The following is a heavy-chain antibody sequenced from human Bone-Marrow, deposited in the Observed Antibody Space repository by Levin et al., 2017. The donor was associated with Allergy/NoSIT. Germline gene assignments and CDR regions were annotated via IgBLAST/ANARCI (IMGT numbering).Heavy chain of an antibody. CDR3: ARAVYGANCFDS. V-gene: IGHV4-59*01. CDR2: VYDSGNT. Sequence: KGLEWIGYVYDSGNTNYNLSLKSRVTISIDTSKNQFSLKYDSVTAADTAVYYCARAVYGANCFDSWGQGTLVTVSS. J-gene: IGHJ4*02. D-gene: IGHD4-17*01.